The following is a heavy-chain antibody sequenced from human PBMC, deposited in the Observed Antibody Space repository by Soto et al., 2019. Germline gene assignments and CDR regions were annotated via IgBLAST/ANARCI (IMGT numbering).Heavy chain of an antibody. D-gene: IGHD2-2*01. CDR2: IIPMFGTV. Sequence: QVQLVQSGAGVKKPGSSVKVSCKASGGTFSRYTITWVRQAPGQGLEWMGRIIPMFGTVSYAQKFQGRVTITADESTSTRYMELTSLSSEDTAVYYCATVPVGEFVPSAPSLYGMDVWGQGTTFTV. V-gene: IGHV1-69*18. CDR3: ATVPVGEFVPSAPSLYGMDV. CDR1: GGTFSRYT. J-gene: IGHJ6*02.